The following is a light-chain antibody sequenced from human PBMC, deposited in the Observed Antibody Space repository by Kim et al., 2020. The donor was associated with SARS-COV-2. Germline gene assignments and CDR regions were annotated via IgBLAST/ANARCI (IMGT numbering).Light chain of an antibody. Sequence: VSPRDSRPLPCRASPGVSRTLAWSHQNPGQAPRLLFSGESPRATGIPARFSGSGSGPEFTLTISSLQSEDFAVYYCPQYNNWPLTFGGGTNVDIK. CDR3: PQYNNWPLT. V-gene: IGKV3-15*01. CDR1: PGVSRT. J-gene: IGKJ4*01. CDR2: GES.